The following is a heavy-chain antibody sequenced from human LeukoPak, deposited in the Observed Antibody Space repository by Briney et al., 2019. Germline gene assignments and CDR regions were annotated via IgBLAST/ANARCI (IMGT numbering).Heavy chain of an antibody. CDR1: GFTFSGST. CDR2: IRSKAINYAT. V-gene: IGHV3-73*01. D-gene: IGHD3-16*01. Sequence: GGSLRLSCAASGFTFSGSTLHWVRQASGKGLEWVGRIRSKAINYATAYAASVKGRFTISRDDSKNTAYLQMNSLKTEDTAAYYRTRPGGGVTKSYWGQGTLVAVSS. J-gene: IGHJ4*02. CDR3: TRPGGGVTKSY.